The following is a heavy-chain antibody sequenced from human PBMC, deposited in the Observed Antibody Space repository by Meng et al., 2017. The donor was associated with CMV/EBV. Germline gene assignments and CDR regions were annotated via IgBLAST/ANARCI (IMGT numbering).Heavy chain of an antibody. J-gene: IGHJ4*02. Sequence: GESLRLSCATSGLTFRNLWMSWVRQAPGKGLEWVANINPDATEKYYVDFVKGRFTISRENAKNSVYLQMNSLRVEDTAVYYCATPINGAWSLRGQGALVTVSS. CDR3: ATPINGAWSL. V-gene: IGHV3-7*01. D-gene: IGHD2-8*01. CDR2: INPDATEK. CDR1: GLTFRNLW.